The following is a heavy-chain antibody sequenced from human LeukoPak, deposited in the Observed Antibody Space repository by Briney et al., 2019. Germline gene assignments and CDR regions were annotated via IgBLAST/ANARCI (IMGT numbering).Heavy chain of an antibody. J-gene: IGHJ4*02. CDR3: ASLFHGSGSQSFDY. CDR2: IWYDGSNK. CDR1: GFTFSRYG. D-gene: IGHD3-10*01. Sequence: GGSLRLTCAASGFTFSRYGMHWVRQAPGKGLEWVAVIWYDGSNKYYADSVKGRFTISRDNSKNTLYLQMNSLRAEDTAVYYCASLFHGSGSQSFDYWGQGTLVTVSS. V-gene: IGHV3-33*01.